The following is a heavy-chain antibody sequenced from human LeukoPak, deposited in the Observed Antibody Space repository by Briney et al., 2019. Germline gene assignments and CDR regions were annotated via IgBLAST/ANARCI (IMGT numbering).Heavy chain of an antibody. Sequence: KPSGTLSLTCTVSGGSISSFYWSWIRQPPGKGLDWIGYIYYSGSTNYNPSLKSRVTISVDTSKNQFSLKLSSVTAADTAVYYCARGEGHGSYYFDFWGQGTLVTVSS. J-gene: IGHJ4*02. D-gene: IGHD1-26*01. V-gene: IGHV4-59*01. CDR2: IYYSGST. CDR3: ARGEGHGSYYFDF. CDR1: GGSISSFY.